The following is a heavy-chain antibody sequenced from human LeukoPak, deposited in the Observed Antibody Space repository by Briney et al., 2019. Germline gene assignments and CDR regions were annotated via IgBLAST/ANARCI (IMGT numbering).Heavy chain of an antibody. CDR1: GLTLSDDS. Sequence: GGSLRLSCAVSGLTLSDDSMNWVRQAPGKGLEWVSYISSSSRTIKYADFVRGRSTVSRDNAKKSLHLQMNNLTTEDTAVYFCVRDVGRYYYDSTGEDYWGQGTLVTVSS. D-gene: IGHD3-22*01. CDR2: ISSSSRTI. J-gene: IGHJ4*02. V-gene: IGHV3-48*04. CDR3: VRDVGRYYYDSTGEDY.